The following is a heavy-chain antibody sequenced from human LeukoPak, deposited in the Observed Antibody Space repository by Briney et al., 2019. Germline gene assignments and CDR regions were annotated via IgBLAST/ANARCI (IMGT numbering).Heavy chain of an antibody. CDR3: AKVSFAWNYASGVFDI. J-gene: IGHJ3*02. V-gene: IGHV3-30*18. Sequence: GRSLRLSCAASGFIFSTYGMHWVRQAPGKGLEWVAVISSDGEYKYYADSVKGRFTISRDNSKNTLYLQMNSLRAEDTALYYCAKVSFAWNYASGVFDIWGQGTMVTVS. CDR2: ISSDGEYK. D-gene: IGHD1-7*01. CDR1: GFIFSTYG.